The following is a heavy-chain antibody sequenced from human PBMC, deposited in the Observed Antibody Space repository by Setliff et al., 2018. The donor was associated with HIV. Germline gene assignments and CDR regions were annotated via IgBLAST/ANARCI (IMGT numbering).Heavy chain of an antibody. J-gene: IGHJ3*02. D-gene: IGHD1-1*01. Sequence: PGGSLRLSCAASGFTVSSNYMSWVRQAPGKGLEWVSVIYSGGSTYYADSVKGRFTISRDNSKNTLYLQMNSLRAEDTAVYYCARGNEGLAFDIWGQGTMVTVSS. CDR2: IYSGGST. V-gene: IGHV3-53*01. CDR3: ARGNEGLAFDI. CDR1: GFTVSSNY.